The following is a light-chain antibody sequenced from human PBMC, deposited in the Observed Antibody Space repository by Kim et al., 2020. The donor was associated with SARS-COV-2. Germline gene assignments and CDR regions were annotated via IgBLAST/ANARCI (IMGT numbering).Light chain of an antibody. CDR1: ASDVATYNF. Sequence: QSALTQPASVSGALGQTITISCTGTASDVATYNFVSWYRQYADKAPSLLIFDVGRRPSGVSNRFSGAKYGSTASLTIYGLQPHDEGTYFCASFSVGG. V-gene: IGLV2-14*03. CDR3: ASFS. CDR2: DVG. J-gene: IGLJ2*01.